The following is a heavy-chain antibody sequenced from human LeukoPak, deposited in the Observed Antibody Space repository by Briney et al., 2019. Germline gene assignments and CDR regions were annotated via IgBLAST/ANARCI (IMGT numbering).Heavy chain of an antibody. Sequence: SETLSLTCTVSGGSISSGDYYWSWIRQPPGKGLEWIGYIYYSGSTYYNPPLKSRVTISVDTSKNQFSLKLSSVTAADTAVYYCARANAGYSGYDSTFDYWGQGTLVTVSS. CDR1: GGSISSGDYY. CDR3: ARANAGYSGYDSTFDY. CDR2: IYYSGST. J-gene: IGHJ4*02. V-gene: IGHV4-30-4*01. D-gene: IGHD5-12*01.